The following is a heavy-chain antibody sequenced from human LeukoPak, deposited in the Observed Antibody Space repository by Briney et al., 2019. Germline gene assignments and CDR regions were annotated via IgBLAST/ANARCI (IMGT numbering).Heavy chain of an antibody. D-gene: IGHD3-22*01. V-gene: IGHV1-69*13. Sequence: GASVKVSCKASGYTFTGYQMHWVRQAPGQGLEWMGGSIPVFNIANYAQKFQGRVTITADESASTAYMELSSLRSEDTAVYYCATAHYYNTSGYYYDGDYWGQGTLVTVS. CDR2: SIPVFNIA. CDR1: GYTFTGYQ. J-gene: IGHJ4*02. CDR3: ATAHYYNTSGYYYDGDY.